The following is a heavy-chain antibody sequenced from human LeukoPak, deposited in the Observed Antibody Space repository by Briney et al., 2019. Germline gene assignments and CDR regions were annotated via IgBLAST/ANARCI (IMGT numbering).Heavy chain of an antibody. V-gene: IGHV3-30*01. CDR3: ARDYDYVWGSYRYPNFDY. J-gene: IGHJ4*02. D-gene: IGHD3-16*02. Sequence: DSVKGRFTISRDNSKNTLYLQMNSLRAEDTAVYYYARDYDYVWGSYRYPNFDYWGQGTLVAVSS.